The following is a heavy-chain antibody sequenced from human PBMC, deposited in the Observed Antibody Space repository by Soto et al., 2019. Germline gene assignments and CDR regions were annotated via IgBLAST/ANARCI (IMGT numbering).Heavy chain of an antibody. V-gene: IGHV4-34*02. J-gene: IGHJ5*02. CDR3: ARGDYGKYDAYNWFDP. D-gene: IGHD3-10*01. CDR2: VCPGGRT. CDR1: GGSFNNYC. Sequence: QVRLQQWGAGLVRPSETLSLTCAVYGGSFNNYCWSWIRQTPGKGLVLIGEVCPGGRTNYSPTLKREVRIAVEGSKNQFSLRLTSVTVADTAVYYCARGDYGKYDAYNWFDPWGPGTLVIVA.